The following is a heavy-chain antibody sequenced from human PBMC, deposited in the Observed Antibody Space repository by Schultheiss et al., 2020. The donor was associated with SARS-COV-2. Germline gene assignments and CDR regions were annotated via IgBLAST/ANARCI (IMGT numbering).Heavy chain of an antibody. CDR2: IYYSGST. Sequence: SETLSLTCTVSGGSISSGDYYWGWIRQPPGKGLEWIGSIYYSGSTYYNPSLKSRVTISVDTSKNQFSLKLSSVTAADTAVYYCARDRNYYGMDVWGQGTTVTVSS. CDR3: ARDRNYYGMDV. J-gene: IGHJ6*02. V-gene: IGHV4-39*07. CDR1: GGSISSGDYY.